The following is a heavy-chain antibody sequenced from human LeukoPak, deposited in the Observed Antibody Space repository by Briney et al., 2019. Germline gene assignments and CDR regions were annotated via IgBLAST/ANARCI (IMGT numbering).Heavy chain of an antibody. CDR1: GFTFSNYA. D-gene: IGHD3-10*01. CDR2: ISGSGDST. CDR3: AKDKYGSGSYRYYGMDV. Sequence: GGSLRLSCAASGFTFSNYAMSWVRQAPGKGLEWVSAISGSGDSTYYADSVKGRFTISRDNSKNTLYLQMNSLRAEDTAVYYCAKDKYGSGSYRYYGMDVWGQGTTVTVSS. V-gene: IGHV3-23*01. J-gene: IGHJ6*02.